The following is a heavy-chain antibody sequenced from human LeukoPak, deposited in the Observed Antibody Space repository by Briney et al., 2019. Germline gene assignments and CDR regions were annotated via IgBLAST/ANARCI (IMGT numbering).Heavy chain of an antibody. J-gene: IGHJ6*03. CDR1: GGSISGYY. D-gene: IGHD3-3*01. CDR3: ARDLAPNYYDFWSGYQGYYYMDV. CDR2: IYTSGGT. V-gene: IGHV4-4*07. Sequence: SETLSLTCTVSGGSISGYYWSWIRQPAGKGLEWIGRIYTSGGTNYNPSLKSRVTMSLDTSKNQFSLKLSSVTAADTAVYYCARDLAPNYYDFWSGYQGYYYMDVWAKGPRSPPP.